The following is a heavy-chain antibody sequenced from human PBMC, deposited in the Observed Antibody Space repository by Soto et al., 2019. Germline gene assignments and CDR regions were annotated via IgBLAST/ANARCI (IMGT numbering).Heavy chain of an antibody. Sequence: GGSLRLSCAASGFTFSYYAMMWVRQAPGKGLEWVAGILGRGTTYHADSVKGRFTISKDNSKSTLDLEMNSLRAEDTAVYYFAKGAVYGDGLWLPESWGQGTMVTVSS. V-gene: IGHV3-23*01. J-gene: IGHJ4*02. CDR1: GFTFSYYA. CDR3: AKGAVYGDGLWLPES. CDR2: ILGRGTT. D-gene: IGHD4-17*01.